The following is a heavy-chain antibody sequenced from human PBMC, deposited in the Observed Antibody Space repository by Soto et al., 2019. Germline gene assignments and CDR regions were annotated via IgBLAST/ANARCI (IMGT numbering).Heavy chain of an antibody. CDR1: EISVSSNY. V-gene: IGHV3-53*01. CDR3: AMYYGAGIYFFDY. J-gene: IGHJ4*02. D-gene: IGHD3-10*01. Sequence: EVLLVESGGGLIQPGGSLRLSCVASEISVSSNYMSCVRQAPGKGLEWVSTIYSDGRTNFADSVKGRFTIFRDDSETTLYLQMNSLRAEDTAVYYCAMYYGAGIYFFDYWGQGTLVTVSS. CDR2: IYSDGRT.